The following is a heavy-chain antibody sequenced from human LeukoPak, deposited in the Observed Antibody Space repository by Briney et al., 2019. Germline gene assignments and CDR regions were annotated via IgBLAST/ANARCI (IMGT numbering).Heavy chain of an antibody. CDR2: ISGSGGST. CDR1: GFTFSSYA. V-gene: IGHV3-23*01. D-gene: IGHD3-16*02. J-gene: IGHJ4*02. CDR3: SKSSYDYVWGSYRSFDY. Sequence: GGSLRLSCAASGFTFSSYAMSWVRQAPGKGLEWGSAISGSGGSTYYADSVKGRFTISRDNSKNTLYLQMNSLRAEDTAVYYCSKSSYDYVWGSYRSFDYWGQGTLVTVSS.